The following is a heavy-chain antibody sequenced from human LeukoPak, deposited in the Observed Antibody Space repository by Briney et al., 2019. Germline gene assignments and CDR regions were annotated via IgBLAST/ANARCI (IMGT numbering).Heavy chain of an antibody. CDR1: GYTFSSYW. Sequence: GGSLRLSCAASGYTFSSYWMSWVRQAPGKGLEWVANIKQDGSEKYYVDSVKGRFTISRDTSKNTLYLQMNSLRAEDTAVYYCAKGWKNDYVWGNWFDPWGQGTLVTVSS. CDR2: IKQDGSEK. V-gene: IGHV3-7*03. CDR3: AKGWKNDYVWGNWFDP. J-gene: IGHJ5*02. D-gene: IGHD3-16*01.